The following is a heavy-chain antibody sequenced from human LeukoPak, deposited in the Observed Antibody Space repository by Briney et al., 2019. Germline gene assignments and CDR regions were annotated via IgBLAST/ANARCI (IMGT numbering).Heavy chain of an antibody. Sequence: SQTLSLTCTVSGGSISSGGYYWSWIRQHPGKGLEWIGYIYYSGSTYYNPSLKSRVTISVDTSKNQFSLKLSSVTAADTAVYYCASLGWGYSSSWYLGYYYYGMDVWGQGTTVTVSS. CDR2: IYYSGST. J-gene: IGHJ6*02. CDR1: GGSISSGGYY. CDR3: ASLGWGYSSSWYLGYYYYGMDV. V-gene: IGHV4-31*03. D-gene: IGHD6-13*01.